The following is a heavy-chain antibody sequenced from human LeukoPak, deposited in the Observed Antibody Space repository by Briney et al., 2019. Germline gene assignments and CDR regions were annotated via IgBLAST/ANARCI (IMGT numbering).Heavy chain of an antibody. V-gene: IGHV4-39*01. CDR1: GGSMSSSRYY. CDR2: IFYSGST. CDR3: ARRVIPHASLEC. D-gene: IGHD2-2*02. Sequence: SETLSLTCSVSGGSMSSSRYYWGWIRQPPGKGLEWIGSIFYSGSTHYNPSLKSRVTISVDTSKNQFSLKMRSVTAADTAVYYCARRVIPHASLECWGQGTLVTVSS. J-gene: IGHJ4*02.